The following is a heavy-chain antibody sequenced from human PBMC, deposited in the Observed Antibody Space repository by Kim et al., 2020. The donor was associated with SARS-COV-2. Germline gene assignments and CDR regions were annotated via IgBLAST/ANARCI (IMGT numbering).Heavy chain of an antibody. D-gene: IGHD4-17*01. CDR1: GFTFSSYA. J-gene: IGHJ4*02. Sequence: GGSLRLSCAASGFTFSSYAMHWVRQAPGKGLEWVAVISYDGSNTYSADSVKGRFTISRDNSKNTQYLQMNSLRAEDTAVYYCARDATYGGNSLDYWGQGTMVTVSS. V-gene: IGHV3-30*04. CDR3: ARDATYGGNSLDY. CDR2: ISYDGSNT.